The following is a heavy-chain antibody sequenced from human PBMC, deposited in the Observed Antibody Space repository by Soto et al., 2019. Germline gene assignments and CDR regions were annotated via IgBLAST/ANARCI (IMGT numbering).Heavy chain of an antibody. V-gene: IGHV4-31*03. CDR1: GGSISSGGYY. J-gene: IGHJ6*02. Sequence: SETLSLTCTVSGGSISSGGYYWSWIRQHPGKGLEWIGYIYYSGSTYYNPSLKSRVTISVDTSKNQFSLKLSSVTAADTAVYYCAREGNYDSSGYGYYYGMDVWGQGTTVTVSS. CDR3: AREGNYDSSGYGYYYGMDV. D-gene: IGHD3-22*01. CDR2: IYYSGST.